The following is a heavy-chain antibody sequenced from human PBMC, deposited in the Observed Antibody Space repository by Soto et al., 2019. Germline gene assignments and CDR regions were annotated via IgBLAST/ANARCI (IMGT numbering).Heavy chain of an antibody. Sequence: QVPLVESGGGVGQPARSLRLSCAASGFTFSRYAIHWVRQAPGQGLEWVAVISYDGSNKYYADSMKGRFTISRDKSKDTVYLQMDSMRAEDTAVYYCARDQSVVLPDYWGQGTLVTVCS. CDR1: GFTFSRYA. CDR2: ISYDGSNK. V-gene: IGHV3-30-3*01. J-gene: IGHJ4*02. CDR3: ARDQSVVLPDY. D-gene: IGHD2-8*01.